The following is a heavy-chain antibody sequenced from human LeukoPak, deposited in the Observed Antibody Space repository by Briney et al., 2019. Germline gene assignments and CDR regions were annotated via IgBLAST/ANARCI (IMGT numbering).Heavy chain of an antibody. CDR3: AKGSGIDN. Sequence: GGSLRLSCAASGFTVSSNYMSWVRQAPGKGLEWVSAVSGSGDTIYYANSVKGRFTISRDNSKNTLYLQMNSLRADDTAVYYCAKGSGIDNWGQGTLVTVSS. CDR2: VSGSGDTI. V-gene: IGHV3-23*01. D-gene: IGHD3-10*01. J-gene: IGHJ4*02. CDR1: GFTVSSNY.